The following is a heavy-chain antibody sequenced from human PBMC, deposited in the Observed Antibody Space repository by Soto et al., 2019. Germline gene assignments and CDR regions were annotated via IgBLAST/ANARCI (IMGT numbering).Heavy chain of an antibody. CDR2: ISAYNGNT. V-gene: IGHV1-18*01. Sequence: QVQLVQSGAEVKKPGASVKVSCKASGYTFTSYGFSWVRQAPGQGLEWMGWISAYNGNTNYAQKLQGRVTMTTDTSTSTAYMELRSLRSDDTAVYYCARVSIGSGSYLEEYYYYGMDVWGQGTTVTVSS. CDR1: GYTFTSYG. CDR3: ARVSIGSGSYLEEYYYYGMDV. D-gene: IGHD3-10*01. J-gene: IGHJ6*02.